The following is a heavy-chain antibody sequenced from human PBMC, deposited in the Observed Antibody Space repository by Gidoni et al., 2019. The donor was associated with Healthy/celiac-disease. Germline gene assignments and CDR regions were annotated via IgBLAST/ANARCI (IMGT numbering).Heavy chain of an antibody. CDR1: GGAISSGGYY. CDR2: IYYSGST. Sequence: QLQLQESGPGLVKPSQTPSLTGTVPGGAISSGGYYWSWIRQHPGKGLEWIGYIYYSGSTYYNPSLKSRVTISVDTSKNQFSLKLSSVTAADTAVYYCASHLRGRFDPWGQGTLVTVSS. CDR3: ASHLRGRFDP. J-gene: IGHJ5*02. V-gene: IGHV4-31*03.